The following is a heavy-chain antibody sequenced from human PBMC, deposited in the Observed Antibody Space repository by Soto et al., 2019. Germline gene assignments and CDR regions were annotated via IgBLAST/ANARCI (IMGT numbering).Heavy chain of an antibody. V-gene: IGHV5-10-1*01. CDR2: IDPSDSYT. Sequence: GESLKISCQGSGYTFTGHWISWVRQMPGKGLEWMGRIDPSDSYTDYSPTVQGHVTMSADKSINTAYLQWSSLQASDTAVYYCTRHTGYDSSLDYRGQGTLVTVSS. CDR3: TRHTGYDSSLDY. J-gene: IGHJ4*02. CDR1: GYTFTGHW. D-gene: IGHD5-12*01.